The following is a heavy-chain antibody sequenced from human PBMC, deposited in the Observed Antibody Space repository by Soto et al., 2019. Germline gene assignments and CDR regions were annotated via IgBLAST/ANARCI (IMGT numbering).Heavy chain of an antibody. Sequence: GGSLRLSCAASGFTFSSYGMHWVRQAPGKGLEWVAVISYDGSNKYYADSVKGRFTISRDNSKNTLYLQMNSLRAEDTAVYYCAKAAGGLYCSGGSCPTTHPSYYYGMDVWGQGTTVTVSS. CDR3: AKAAGGLYCSGGSCPTTHPSYYYGMDV. CDR1: GFTFSSYG. J-gene: IGHJ6*02. D-gene: IGHD2-15*01. CDR2: ISYDGSNK. V-gene: IGHV3-30*18.